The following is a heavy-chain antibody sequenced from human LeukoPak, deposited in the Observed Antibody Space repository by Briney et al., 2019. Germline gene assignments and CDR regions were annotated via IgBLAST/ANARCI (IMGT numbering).Heavy chain of an antibody. J-gene: IGHJ4*02. CDR2: MSYVGIT. CDR3: TRLPLDYSLDH. Sequence: SETLSLICTVSGDSISSTTYWWGWIRQSPGKGLEWIGSMSYVGITSYNPSLKSRATISVDTSKNQFSLMLNSVTAADTAVYYCTRLPLDYSLDHWGQGTPVSVSS. D-gene: IGHD4-11*01. CDR1: GDSISSTTYW. V-gene: IGHV4-39*01.